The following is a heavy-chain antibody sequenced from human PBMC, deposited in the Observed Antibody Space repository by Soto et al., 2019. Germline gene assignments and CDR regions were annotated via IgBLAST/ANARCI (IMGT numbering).Heavy chain of an antibody. J-gene: IGHJ4*02. V-gene: IGHV1-69*06. Sequence: ASVKVSCKASGGTFSSYAISWVRQAPGQGLEWMGGIIPIFGTANYAQKFQGRVTITADKSTSTAYMELSSLRSEDTAVYYCAREPHTSTTTVTNLYYFDYWGQGXLVTVYS. CDR1: GGTFSSYA. D-gene: IGHD4-17*01. CDR2: IIPIFGTA. CDR3: AREPHTSTTTVTNLYYFDY.